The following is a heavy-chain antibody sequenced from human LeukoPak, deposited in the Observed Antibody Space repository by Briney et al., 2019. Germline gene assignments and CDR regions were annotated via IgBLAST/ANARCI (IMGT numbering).Heavy chain of an antibody. CDR1: GFTFSSYW. Sequence: GGSLRLSCAASGFTFSSYWMSWVRQAPGKGLEWVAFIRYDGSNKYYADSVKGRFTISRDSSKNTLYLQMNSLRAEDTAVYYCARDPRPDTGMVEDIDYWGQGTLVTVSS. V-gene: IGHV3-30*02. CDR3: ARDPRPDTGMVEDIDY. CDR2: IRYDGSNK. D-gene: IGHD5-18*01. J-gene: IGHJ4*02.